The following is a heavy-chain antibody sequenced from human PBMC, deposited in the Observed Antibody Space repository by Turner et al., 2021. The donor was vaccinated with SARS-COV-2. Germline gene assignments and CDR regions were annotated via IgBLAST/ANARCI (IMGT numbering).Heavy chain of an antibody. CDR1: GFTLSGYW. Sequence: EVQLVESGGGLVQPGRSLGLSCAASGFTLSGYWMHWVRPAAGNGLECGGNISPDGSDKRCVDCVKGRFNISRDKARDSLYVQINSLRVEDTAVYDCVTLKVGKWGQGTLVTVSS. D-gene: IGHD1-26*01. J-gene: IGHJ4*02. CDR2: ISPDGSDK. V-gene: IGHV3-7*01. CDR3: VTLKVGK.